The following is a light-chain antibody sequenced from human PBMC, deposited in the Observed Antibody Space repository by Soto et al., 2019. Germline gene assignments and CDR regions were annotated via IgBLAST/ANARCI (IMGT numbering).Light chain of an antibody. CDR3: SSYTSSSTLMV. CDR1: SSDVGGYNY. CDR2: DVS. Sequence: QSALTQPASVSGSPGQSITISCTGTSSDVGGYNYVSWYQQHPGKAPKLMIYDVSNRPSGVSNRFSGSKSGNTASLTISGLQAEDEADYYCSSYTSSSTLMVFGGGPRSPS. V-gene: IGLV2-14*01. J-gene: IGLJ2*01.